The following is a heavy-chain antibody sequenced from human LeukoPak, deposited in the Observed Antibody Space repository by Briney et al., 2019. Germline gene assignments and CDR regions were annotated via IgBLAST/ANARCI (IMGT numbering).Heavy chain of an antibody. CDR2: IKSKTDAGTI. CDR3: TTDGNIWTGLNGIGY. D-gene: IGHD3-9*01. V-gene: IGHV3-15*01. CDR1: GFSFSNAW. J-gene: IGHJ4*02. Sequence: KPGGSLRLSCAASGFSFSNAWMNWVRQAPGKGLEWVGRIKSKTDAGTIDDAAPVRGRFTISRDDSKNTLYVHMNSLKTEDTAVYYCTTDGNIWTGLNGIGYWGQGTMVTVSS.